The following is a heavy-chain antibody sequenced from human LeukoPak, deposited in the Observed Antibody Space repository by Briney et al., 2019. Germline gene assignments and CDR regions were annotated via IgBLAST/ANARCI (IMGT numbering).Heavy chain of an antibody. V-gene: IGHV1-46*01. CDR2: INPSGGST. CDR1: GYTFTSYY. Sequence: GASVKVSCKASGYTFTSYYMHWVRQAPGQGLEWMGIINPSGGSTSYAQKFQGRVTMTRDTSTSTVYMELSSLRSEDTAVYYCAKTLRFLGYFQHWGQGTLVTVSS. D-gene: IGHD3-3*01. J-gene: IGHJ1*01. CDR3: AKTLRFLGYFQH.